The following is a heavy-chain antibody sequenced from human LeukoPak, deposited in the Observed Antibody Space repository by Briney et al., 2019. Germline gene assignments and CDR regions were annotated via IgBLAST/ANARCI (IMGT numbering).Heavy chain of an antibody. D-gene: IGHD5-18*01. CDR2: ISGSGGST. CDR1: GSTFSSYA. Sequence: GGSLRLSCAASGSTFSSYAMSWVRQAPGKGLEWVSAISGSGGSTYYADSVKGRFTISRDNSKNTLYLQMNSLRAEDTAVYYCAKDHTAMGEGEYFDYWGQGTLVTVSS. V-gene: IGHV3-23*01. CDR3: AKDHTAMGEGEYFDY. J-gene: IGHJ4*02.